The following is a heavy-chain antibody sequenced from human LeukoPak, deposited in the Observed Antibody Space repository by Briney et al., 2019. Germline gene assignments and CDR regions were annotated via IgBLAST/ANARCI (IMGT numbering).Heavy chain of an antibody. J-gene: IGHJ3*02. D-gene: IGHD1-1*01. CDR2: IKPDSGDT. Sequence: ASVKVSCKASGYTFTGHHMQWVRQAPGQGLEGMGWIKPDSGDTNYAQRFHGRVTMTRDKSITTAYMELSRVRYDDTAVYYCARAREESTGNYDAFDIWGQGTMVTVSS. V-gene: IGHV1-2*02. CDR1: GYTFTGHH. CDR3: ARAREESTGNYDAFDI.